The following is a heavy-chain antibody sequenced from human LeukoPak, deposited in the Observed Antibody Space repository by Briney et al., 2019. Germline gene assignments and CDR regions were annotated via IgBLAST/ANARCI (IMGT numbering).Heavy chain of an antibody. CDR1: GYTFTGYY. V-gene: IGHV1-2*02. D-gene: IGHD3-10*01. J-gene: IGHJ6*02. Sequence: AASVTVSCKASGYTFTGYYMHWVRQAPGQGVEWMGWINPKSGGTNYAQKFQGRVTMTRDTSISTAYMELSKLRSDDTAVYYGARSGITMVRGVNHGMDVWGQGTTVTVSS. CDR2: INPKSGGT. CDR3: ARSGITMVRGVNHGMDV.